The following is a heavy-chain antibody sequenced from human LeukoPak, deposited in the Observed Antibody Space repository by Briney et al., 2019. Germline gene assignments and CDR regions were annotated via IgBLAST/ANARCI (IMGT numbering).Heavy chain of an antibody. D-gene: IGHD3-22*01. CDR3: ARRVMYYYDSSGYPFDY. CDR2: IYPGDSDT. CDR1: GYSFTSYW. Sequence: HGESLKISCKGSGYSFTSYWIGWVRQMPGKGLEWMGIIYPGDSDTRYSPSFQGQVTISADKSISTAYLQWSSLKASDTAMYYCARRVMYYYDSSGYPFDYRGQGTLVTVSS. V-gene: IGHV5-51*01. J-gene: IGHJ4*02.